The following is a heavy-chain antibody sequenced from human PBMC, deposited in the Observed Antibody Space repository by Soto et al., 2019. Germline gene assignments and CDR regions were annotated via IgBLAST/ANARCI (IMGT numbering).Heavy chain of an antibody. Sequence: QVQLVQSGPEVKNPGASVRVSCVASGYAFTSYGVNWVRQAPGQGLEWMGWIAPHSGRTTYLPKFQGRVTMTADVSTNTAYIELRSLKSYDTGIYFCARAATGSYHSAYWGQGTVVTVSS. CDR1: GYAFTSYG. D-gene: IGHD3-10*01. V-gene: IGHV1-18*04. CDR2: IAPHSGRT. J-gene: IGHJ4*02. CDR3: ARAATGSYHSAY.